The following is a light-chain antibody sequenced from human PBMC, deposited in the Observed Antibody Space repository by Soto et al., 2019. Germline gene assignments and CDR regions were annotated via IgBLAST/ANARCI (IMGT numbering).Light chain of an antibody. V-gene: IGKV3-20*01. CDR1: QSLTNSF. CDR2: DTS. Sequence: EFVLTQSPGTLSLSPCEGATLYVRASQSLTNSFIAWYQQKPGQAPRLLIYDTSSRASGIPDRFSGSGSGTDFTLTISRLETEDFAVFYCQQYGTSEIIFGQGTRLEIK. CDR3: QQYGTSEII. J-gene: IGKJ5*01.